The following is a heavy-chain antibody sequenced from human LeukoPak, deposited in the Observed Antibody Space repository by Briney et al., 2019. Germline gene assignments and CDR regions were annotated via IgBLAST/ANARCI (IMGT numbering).Heavy chain of an antibody. Sequence: SQTLSLTCTASGGSISSGGYYWSWIRQHPGKGLEWIGYIYYSGSTYYSPSLKSRVTISVDTSKNQFSLKLSSVTAADTAVYYCAREDVCSSTSCYTDAFDIWGQGTMVTVSS. CDR2: IYYSGST. J-gene: IGHJ3*02. CDR3: AREDVCSSTSCYTDAFDI. D-gene: IGHD2-2*02. CDR1: GGSISSGGYY. V-gene: IGHV4-31*03.